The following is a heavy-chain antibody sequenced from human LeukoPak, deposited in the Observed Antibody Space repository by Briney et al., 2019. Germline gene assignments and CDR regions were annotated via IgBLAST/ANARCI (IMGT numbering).Heavy chain of an antibody. Sequence: GGSLRLSCAASGFTFSSYGMHWVRQAPGKGLEWVAVIWYDGSNKYYADSVKGRFTISRDNSKNTLYLQMNSLRAEDTAVYYCARGGSSSWSYYFDYWDQGTLVTVSS. J-gene: IGHJ4*02. V-gene: IGHV3-33*01. CDR3: ARGGSSSWSYYFDY. D-gene: IGHD6-13*01. CDR1: GFTFSSYG. CDR2: IWYDGSNK.